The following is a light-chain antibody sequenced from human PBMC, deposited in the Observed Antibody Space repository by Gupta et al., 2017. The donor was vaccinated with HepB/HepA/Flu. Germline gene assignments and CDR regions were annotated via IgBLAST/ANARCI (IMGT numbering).Light chain of an antibody. J-gene: IGKJ1*01. CDR2: LGS. V-gene: IGKV2-28*01. CDR3: MQALQTPRT. Sequence: DIVMPQSPLSLPVTPGEPASISCRSSQSLLHSNGYNYLDWYLQKPGQSPQLLIYLGSNRASAVPDRFSGSGSGTDFTLKISRVEAEDVGVYYCMQALQTPRTFGQGTKVEIK. CDR1: QSLLHSNGYNY.